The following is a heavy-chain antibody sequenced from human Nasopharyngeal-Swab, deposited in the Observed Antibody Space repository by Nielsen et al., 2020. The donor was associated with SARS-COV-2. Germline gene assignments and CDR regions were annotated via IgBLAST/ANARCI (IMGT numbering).Heavy chain of an antibody. CDR2: ISGSGDVSGSGGST. D-gene: IGHD5/OR15-5a*01. CDR1: GYSFRTYG. CDR3: AKDNSVRYPDY. Sequence: GGSLRLSCVASGYSFRTYGMSWVRQAPGKGLEWVAAISGSGDVSGSGGSTYYADSVKGRFTVSRDNSKNTLYLQMNSLRVEDTAVYYCAKDNSVRYPDYWGQGTLVTVSS. J-gene: IGHJ4*02. V-gene: IGHV3-23*01.